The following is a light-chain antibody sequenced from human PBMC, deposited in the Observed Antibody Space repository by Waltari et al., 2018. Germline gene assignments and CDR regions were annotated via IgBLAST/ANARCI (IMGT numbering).Light chain of an antibody. CDR2: HAS. Sequence: EIVMTQSPGTLSLSPGERATLCGRASQGVGKYLAWYQQRHGQAPRLLLYHASNRATGIPDRFSGSGFGTDFSLTISRLEAEDFAVYYCQKYDFLPATFGQGTTVEIK. CDR1: QGVGKY. J-gene: IGKJ1*01. CDR3: QKYDFLPAT. V-gene: IGKV3-20*01.